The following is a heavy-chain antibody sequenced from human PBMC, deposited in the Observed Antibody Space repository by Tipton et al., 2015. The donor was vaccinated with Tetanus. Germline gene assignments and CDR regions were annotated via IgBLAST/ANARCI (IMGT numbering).Heavy chain of an antibody. Sequence: PGLVKPSDTLSLTCAVYGGSLSRYYWTWIRQAPGKGLEWLGYISHSGTTNYNPSLMSRVTLSLDTARGQFSLKLTSVTAADTAVYFCARANFDFSKKGPFDSWGQGILVIVSA. CDR1: GGSLSRYY. V-gene: IGHV4-59*07. CDR2: ISHSGTT. J-gene: IGHJ4*02. D-gene: IGHD3-3*01. CDR3: ARANFDFSKKGPFDS.